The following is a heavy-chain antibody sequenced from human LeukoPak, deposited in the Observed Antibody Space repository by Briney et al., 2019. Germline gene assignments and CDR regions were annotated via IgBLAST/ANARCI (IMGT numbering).Heavy chain of an antibody. V-gene: IGHV4-59*01. CDR1: GGSISSYY. CDR3: ARTDSSGWYVFDY. CDR2: IHYSGST. J-gene: IGHJ4*02. D-gene: IGHD6-19*01. Sequence: KPSETLSLTCTLSGGSISSYYWSWIRQPPGKGLEWIGHIHYSGSTNHNPSLKSRVTISVDTSKNQFSLKLSSVTAADTAVYYCARTDSSGWYVFDYWGQGTLVTVSS.